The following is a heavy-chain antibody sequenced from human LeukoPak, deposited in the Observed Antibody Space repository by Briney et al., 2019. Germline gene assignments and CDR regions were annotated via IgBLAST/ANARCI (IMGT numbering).Heavy chain of an antibody. CDR2: IIPIFGTA. D-gene: IGHD2-2*01. J-gene: IGHJ5*02. CDR1: GGTFSSYA. CDR3: AREAGCSSTSCYAGARWFDP. V-gene: IGHV1-69*06. Sequence: GASVKVSCKASGGTFSSYAISWVRQAPGQGLEWTGGIIPIFGTANYAQKFQGRVTITADKSTSTAYMELSSLRSEDTAVYYCAREAGCSSTSCYAGARWFDPWGQGTLVTVSS.